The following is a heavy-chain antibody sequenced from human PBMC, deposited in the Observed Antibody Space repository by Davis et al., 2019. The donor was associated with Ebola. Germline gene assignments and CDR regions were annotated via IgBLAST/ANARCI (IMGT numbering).Heavy chain of an antibody. J-gene: IGHJ6*02. V-gene: IGHV3-15*07. CDR2: IKSKTDGGTT. CDR1: GFTFSNAW. Sequence: GGSLRLSCAASGFTFSNAWMNWVRQAPGKGLEWVGRIKSKTDGGTTDYAAPVKGRFTISRDDSKNTLYLQMNSLKTEDTAVYYCTTDPTLYYYDSSGYYYDYYYGMDVWGQGTTVTVSS. CDR3: TTDPTLYYYDSSGYYYDYYYGMDV. D-gene: IGHD3-22*01.